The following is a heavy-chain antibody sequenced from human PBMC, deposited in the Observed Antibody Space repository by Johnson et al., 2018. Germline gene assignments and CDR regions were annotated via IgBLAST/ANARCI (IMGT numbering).Heavy chain of an antibody. D-gene: IGHD2-15*01. V-gene: IGHV3-48*01. CDR2: ISSSSTTI. Sequence: VQLVESGGGLVQPGGSLRLSCAASGFTFSSYSMNWVRQAPGKGLEWVSYISSSSTTIYYADSVRGRFTISRDNAKNSLYLQMNSLGAEDTAVYYCARDDDSLAFDIWGQGTMVTVSS. CDR3: ARDDDSLAFDI. CDR1: GFTFSSYS. J-gene: IGHJ3*02.